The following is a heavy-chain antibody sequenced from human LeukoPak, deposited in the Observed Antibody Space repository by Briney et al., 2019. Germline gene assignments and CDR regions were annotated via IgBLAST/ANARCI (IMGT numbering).Heavy chain of an antibody. CDR1: GGTFSSYA. CDR2: IIPIFGTA. J-gene: IGHJ4*02. D-gene: IGHD1-26*01. CDR3: ARVPLSGSRTYYFDY. V-gene: IGHV1-69*06. Sequence: SVKVSCKASGGTFSSYAISWVRQAPGQGLEWMGRIIPIFGTANYAQKFQGRVTITADKSTGTAYMELSSLRSEDTAVYYCARVPLSGSRTYYFDYWGQGTLVTVSS.